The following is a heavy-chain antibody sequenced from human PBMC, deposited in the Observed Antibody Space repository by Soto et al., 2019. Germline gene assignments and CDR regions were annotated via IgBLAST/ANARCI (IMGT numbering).Heavy chain of an antibody. CDR1: GYTFTSYD. J-gene: IGHJ4*02. CDR3: ARRAETNGWNGFGADKYYFDF. CDR2: LNPNTGNS. D-gene: IGHD1-1*01. Sequence: QVQLVQSGAEVRKPGASVKVSCEASGYTFTSYDIYWVRQATGQGLEWMGWLNPNTGNSGYAQKFQGRITVTSDTSKNTVHMELSSLRFEDTAVYYCARRAETNGWNGFGADKYYFDFWGQGTLVTVSS. V-gene: IGHV1-8*01.